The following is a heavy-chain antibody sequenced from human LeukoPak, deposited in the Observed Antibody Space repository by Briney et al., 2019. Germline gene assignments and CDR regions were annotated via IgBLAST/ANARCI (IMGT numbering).Heavy chain of an antibody. J-gene: IGHJ6*02. CDR1: GFTFSSYG. Sequence: PGRSLRLSCAASGFTFSSYGMHWVRQAPGKGLEWVAVISYDGSNKYYADSVKGRFTISRDKSKNTLYLQMNSLRAEDTAVYYCAKDPYTNTIFGEYYFGYYGMDVWGQGTTVTVSS. CDR2: ISYDGSNK. V-gene: IGHV3-30*18. CDR3: AKDPYTNTIFGEYYFGYYGMDV. D-gene: IGHD3-3*01.